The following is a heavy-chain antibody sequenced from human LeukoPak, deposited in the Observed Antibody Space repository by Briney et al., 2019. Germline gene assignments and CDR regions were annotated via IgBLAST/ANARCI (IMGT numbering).Heavy chain of an antibody. CDR2: ISYDGSNK. Sequence: GGSLRLSCAASGFTFSSYGMHWVRQAPGKGLEWVAVISYDGSNKYYADSVKGRFTISRDNSKNTLYLQMNSLRAEDTAVYYCAKDRGRYYYYYYGMDVWGQGTTVTVSS. CDR1: GFTFSSYG. J-gene: IGHJ6*02. D-gene: IGHD1-26*01. V-gene: IGHV3-30*18. CDR3: AKDRGRYYYYYYGMDV.